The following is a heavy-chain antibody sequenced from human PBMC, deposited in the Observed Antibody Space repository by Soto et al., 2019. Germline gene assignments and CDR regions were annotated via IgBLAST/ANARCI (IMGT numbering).Heavy chain of an antibody. CDR1: GGSISSYY. CDR3: ARDLRGGYYYDSSGPRWFDP. D-gene: IGHD3-22*01. J-gene: IGHJ5*02. Sequence: PSETLSLTCTVSGGSISSYYWSWIRQPAFKWLEWIGRIYTSGSTNYNPSLKSRVTMSVDTSKNQFSLKLSSVTAADTAVYYCARDLRGGYYYDSSGPRWFDPWGQGTLVTVSS. V-gene: IGHV4-4*07. CDR2: IYTSGST.